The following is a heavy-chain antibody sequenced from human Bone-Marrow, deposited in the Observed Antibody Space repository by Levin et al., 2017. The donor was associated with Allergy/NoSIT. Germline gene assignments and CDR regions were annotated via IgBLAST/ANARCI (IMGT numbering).Heavy chain of an antibody. CDR1: GFTFSSYS. D-gene: IGHD4-17*01. Sequence: PGGSLRLSCAASGFTFSSYSMNWVRQAPGKGLEWVSSISSSSSYIYYADSVKGRFTISRDNAKNSLYLQMNSLRAEDTAVYYCARDQTSGSVTTFVYFDYWGQGTLVTVSS. CDR3: ARDQTSGSVTTFVYFDY. V-gene: IGHV3-21*01. J-gene: IGHJ4*02. CDR2: ISSSSSYI.